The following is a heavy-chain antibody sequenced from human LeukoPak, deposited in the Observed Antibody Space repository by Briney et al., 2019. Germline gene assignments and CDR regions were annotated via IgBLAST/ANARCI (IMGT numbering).Heavy chain of an antibody. Sequence: ASVKVSCTASGYTFTSYDINWVRQATGQGLEWMGWMNPNSGNTGYAQKFQGRVTMTRNTSISTAYMELSSLRSEDTAVYYCARALGYCSSTSCYADYWGQGTLVTVSS. CDR1: GYTFTSYD. CDR3: ARALGYCSSTSCYADY. V-gene: IGHV1-8*01. J-gene: IGHJ4*02. CDR2: MNPNSGNT. D-gene: IGHD2-2*01.